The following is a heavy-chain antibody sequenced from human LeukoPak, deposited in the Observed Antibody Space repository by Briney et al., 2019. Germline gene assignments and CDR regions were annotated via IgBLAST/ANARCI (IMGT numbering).Heavy chain of an antibody. J-gene: IGHJ4*02. Sequence: PSQTLSLTCAVSGGSISSGGYSWSWIRQPPGKGLEWIGYIYHSGSTYYNPSLKSRVTISVDRSKNQFSLKLSSVTAADTAVYYCARGRGYFNYIFDYWGQGTLVTVSS. CDR3: ARGRGYFNYIFDY. D-gene: IGHD5-24*01. CDR1: GGSISSGGYS. CDR2: IYHSGST. V-gene: IGHV4-30-2*01.